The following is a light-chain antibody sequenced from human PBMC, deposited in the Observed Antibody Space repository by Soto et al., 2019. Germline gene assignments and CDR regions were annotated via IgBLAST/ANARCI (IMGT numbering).Light chain of an antibody. CDR2: GAS. Sequence: EIVLTQSPGTLSLSPGERATLSCRASQSVSSSYLAWYQQKPGQAPRLLIYGASSRATGIPDRFSGSGSGTGFTLTITRLEPEDFAVYYCQQYRSSPLFTFGPGTKVDIK. V-gene: IGKV3-20*01. CDR1: QSVSSSY. J-gene: IGKJ3*01. CDR3: QQYRSSPLFT.